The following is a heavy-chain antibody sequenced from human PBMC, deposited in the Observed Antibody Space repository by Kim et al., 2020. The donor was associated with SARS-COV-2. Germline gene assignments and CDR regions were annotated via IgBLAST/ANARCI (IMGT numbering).Heavy chain of an antibody. D-gene: IGHD2-15*01. CDR1: GFSFTTNW. V-gene: IGHV3-7*01. J-gene: IGHJ4*02. CDR2: IKEDGTEK. CDR3: AGDRWYSLDY. Sequence: GGSLRLSCVVSGFSFTTNWMSWVRQAPGKGLEWVAKIKEDGTEKYYGYSVEGRFTISRDNAKNSLYLQMNSLSAEDTAVYYCAGDRWYSLDYWGQGTLVTVSS.